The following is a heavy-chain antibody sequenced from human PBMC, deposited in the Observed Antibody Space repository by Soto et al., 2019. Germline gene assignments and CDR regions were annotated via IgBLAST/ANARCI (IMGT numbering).Heavy chain of an antibody. V-gene: IGHV1-69*12. CDR2: IIPIFGTA. Sequence: QVQLVQSGAEVKKPGSSVKVSCKASGGTFSSYAISWVRQAPGQGLEWMGGIIPIFGTANYAQKFQGRVTNNADESTSTAYMELSSLRSEDTAVYYCARCGLQFNCDHWGQGTLVTVSS. CDR3: ARCGLQFNCDH. CDR1: GGTFSSYA. D-gene: IGHD5-12*01. J-gene: IGHJ4*02.